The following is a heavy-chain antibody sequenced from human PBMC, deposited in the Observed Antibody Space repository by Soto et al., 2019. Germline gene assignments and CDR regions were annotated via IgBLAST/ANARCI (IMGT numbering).Heavy chain of an antibody. CDR1: GFTFSSYS. Sequence: PGGSLRLSCAASGFTFSSYSMNWVRQAPGKGLEWVSSISSSSSYIYYADSVKGRFTISRDNAKNSLYLQMNSLRAEDTAVYYWAREPIAAAEGMEVWGKGTTVTLSS. V-gene: IGHV3-21*01. CDR3: AREPIAAAEGMEV. CDR2: ISSSSSYI. J-gene: IGHJ6*04. D-gene: IGHD6-13*01.